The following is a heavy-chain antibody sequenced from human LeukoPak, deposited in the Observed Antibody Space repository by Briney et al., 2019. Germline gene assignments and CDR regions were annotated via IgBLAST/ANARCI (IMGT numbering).Heavy chain of an antibody. V-gene: IGHV3-23*01. CDR2: ISDSGTNT. Sequence: PGGSLRLSCAASGFIFSSYAMSWVRQAPGKGLEWVSAISDSGTNTYYRDSVKGRFTISRDNSKSTLYLQMNSLRAEDTAVYYCATGSGGPNIVLVPSAIHDYWGQGTLVTVSS. CDR3: ATGSGGPNIVLVPSAIHDY. CDR1: GFIFSSYA. J-gene: IGHJ4*02. D-gene: IGHD2-2*01.